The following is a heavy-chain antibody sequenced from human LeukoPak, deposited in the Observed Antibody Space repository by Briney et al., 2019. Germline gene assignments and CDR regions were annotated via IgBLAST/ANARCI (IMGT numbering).Heavy chain of an antibody. CDR3: ARGNWIQLWFDY. CDR1: GGSISSYY. J-gene: IGHJ4*02. Sequence: PSETLSLTCTVSGGSISSYYWGWIRQPPGKGLEWIGYIYYSGGTNYNPSLKSRVTISVDTSKNQFSLKLSSVTAADTAVYYCARGNWIQLWFDYWGQGTLVTVSS. V-gene: IGHV4-59*01. CDR2: IYYSGGT. D-gene: IGHD5-18*01.